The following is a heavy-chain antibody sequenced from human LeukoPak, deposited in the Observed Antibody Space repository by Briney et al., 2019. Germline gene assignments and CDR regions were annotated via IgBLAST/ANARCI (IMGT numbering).Heavy chain of an antibody. Sequence: GGSLRLSCAASGFSFSTYGMHWVRQAPGKGLEWVAGLWHDGSNECYADSVEGRFTTSRDNSKNTLYLQMNSLRAEDTAVYYCARGVWCSDGSCYRTFDYWGQGALVTVSS. CDR3: ARGVWCSDGSCYRTFDY. D-gene: IGHD2-15*01. J-gene: IGHJ4*02. CDR1: GFSFSTYG. V-gene: IGHV3-33*01. CDR2: LWHDGSNE.